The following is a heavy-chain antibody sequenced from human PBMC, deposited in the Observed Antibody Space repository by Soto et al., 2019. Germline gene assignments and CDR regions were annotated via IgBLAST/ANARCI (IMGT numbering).Heavy chain of an antibody. J-gene: IGHJ4*02. CDR3: ACLIVYYESSPLAV. D-gene: IGHD3-22*01. CDR2: IKEDGSEK. Sequence: PGGYLRLSCVGSGFTFSKNWMTWVRQAPGKGLEWVANIKEDGSEKDYVDSVKGRFTISRDNAKNSLYLQMNSLRAEDTSVYYCACLIVYYESSPLAVRGQGTLVT. V-gene: IGHV3-7*01. CDR1: GFTFSKNW.